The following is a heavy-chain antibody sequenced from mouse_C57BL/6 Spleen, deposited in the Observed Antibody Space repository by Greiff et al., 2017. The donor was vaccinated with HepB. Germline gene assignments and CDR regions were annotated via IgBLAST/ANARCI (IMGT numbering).Heavy chain of an antibody. V-gene: IGHV1-81*01. D-gene: IGHD2-3*01. CDR2: IYPRSGNT. J-gene: IGHJ3*01. CDR3: ARRPLDGYYEAWFAY. CDR1: GYTFTSYG. Sequence: QVQLQQSGAELARPGASVKLSCKASGYTFTSYGISWVKQRTGQGLEWIGEIYPRSGNTYYNEKFKGKATLTADKSSSTAYMELRSLTSEDSAVYFCARRPLDGYYEAWFAYWGQGTLVTVSA.